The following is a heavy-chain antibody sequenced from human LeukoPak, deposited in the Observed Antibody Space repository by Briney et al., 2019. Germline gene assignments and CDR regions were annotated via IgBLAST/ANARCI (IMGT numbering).Heavy chain of an antibody. CDR2: ISVNSGKT. CDR1: GYTFTTYG. V-gene: IGHV1-18*01. D-gene: IGHD3-3*01. Sequence: ASVKVSCKASGYTFTTYGISWVRQAPGQGLEWMGWISVNSGKTNYAQKLQGRVTMTTDTSTGTAYMELRSLRSDDTAVYYCARDNRWSDYPPLGYWGQGTLVTVSS. CDR3: ARDNRWSDYPPLGY. J-gene: IGHJ4*02.